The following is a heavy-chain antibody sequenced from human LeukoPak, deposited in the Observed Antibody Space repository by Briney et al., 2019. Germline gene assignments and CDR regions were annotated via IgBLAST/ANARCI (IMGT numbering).Heavy chain of an antibody. V-gene: IGHV3-49*03. Sequence: TGGSLRLSCTASGFTFGDYAMSWFRQAPGKGLEWVGFIRSKAYGGTTEYAASVKGRFTISRDDSKSIAYLQMNSLKTEDTAVYYCTRDVDYYDSSGYYPADIWGQGTMVTVSS. CDR3: TRDVDYYDSSGYYPADI. CDR1: GFTFGDYA. J-gene: IGHJ3*02. D-gene: IGHD3-22*01. CDR2: IRSKAYGGTT.